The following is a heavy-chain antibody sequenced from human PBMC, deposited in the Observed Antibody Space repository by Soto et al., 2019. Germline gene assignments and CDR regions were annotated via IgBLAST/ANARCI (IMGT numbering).Heavy chain of an antibody. D-gene: IGHD3-22*01. CDR2: IDPSDSQT. Sequence: VESLKISCNGSGYSFAGYWITWGGQKPGKGLEWMGRIDPSDSQTYYSPSFRGHVTISVTKSITTVFLQWSSLRASDTAMYYCARQIYDSDTGPNFQYYFDSWGQGTPVTV. CDR1: GYSFAGYW. CDR3: ARQIYDSDTGPNFQYYFDS. J-gene: IGHJ4*02. V-gene: IGHV5-10-1*01.